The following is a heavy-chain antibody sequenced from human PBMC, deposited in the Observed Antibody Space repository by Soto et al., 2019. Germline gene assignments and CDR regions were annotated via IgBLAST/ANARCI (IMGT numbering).Heavy chain of an antibody. Sequence: SVKVSCKASGGTFSNYAISWVRQAPGHGLEWMGVIIAIFGTANYAQKFQGRVTITADKSTSTAYMELSSLRSEDTAMYYCARDCSGGSGDGEGADYYYYGMDAWGQGTTVTVSS. V-gene: IGHV1-69*06. J-gene: IGHJ6*02. CDR2: IIAIFGTA. CDR3: ARDCSGGSGDGEGADYYYYGMDA. D-gene: IGHD2-15*01. CDR1: GGTFSNYA.